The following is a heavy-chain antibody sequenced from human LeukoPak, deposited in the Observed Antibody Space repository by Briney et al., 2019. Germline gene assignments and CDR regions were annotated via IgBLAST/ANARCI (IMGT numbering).Heavy chain of an antibody. V-gene: IGHV3-20*04. Sequence: GGSLRLSCAASGFTFTSYWMSWVRQAPGKGLEWVSGINWNGGSTGYADSVKGRFTISRDNAKNSLYLQMNSLRAEDTAVYYCAKDLHYGSADYWGQGTLVTVSS. D-gene: IGHD3-10*01. J-gene: IGHJ4*02. CDR1: GFTFTSYW. CDR2: INWNGGST. CDR3: AKDLHYGSADY.